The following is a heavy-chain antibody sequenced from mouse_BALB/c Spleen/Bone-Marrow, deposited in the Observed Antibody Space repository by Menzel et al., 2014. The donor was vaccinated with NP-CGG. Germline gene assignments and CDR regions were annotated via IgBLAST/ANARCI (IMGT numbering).Heavy chain of an antibody. CDR3: ARWEYYAMDY. J-gene: IGHJ4*01. D-gene: IGHD4-1*01. V-gene: IGHV14-3*02. CDR2: IDPANGNT. CDR1: GFNIKDTY. Sequence: VQLKESGAELVKLGASVKLSCTASGFNIKDTYMRWVKRRPEQGLEWIGRIDPANGNTKYDPKFQGKATITADTSSNTAYLQLSSLTSEDTAVYYCARWEYYAMDYWGQGTSVTVSS.